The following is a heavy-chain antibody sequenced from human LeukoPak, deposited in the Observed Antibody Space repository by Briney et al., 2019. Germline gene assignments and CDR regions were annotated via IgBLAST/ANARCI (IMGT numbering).Heavy chain of an antibody. Sequence: GGSLRLSCAVSGFTFSSYWIHWVRQAPGEGLVWVAVISNDGNNKYYADSVKGRFTISRDNAKNSLYLQMNSLRVEDTAFYYCAKDNRRHYTSGPNPDSLHWGQGALVTVSS. CDR2: ISNDGNNK. CDR3: AKDNRRHYTSGPNPDSLH. CDR1: GFTFSSYW. D-gene: IGHD6-19*01. J-gene: IGHJ4*02. V-gene: IGHV3-33*03.